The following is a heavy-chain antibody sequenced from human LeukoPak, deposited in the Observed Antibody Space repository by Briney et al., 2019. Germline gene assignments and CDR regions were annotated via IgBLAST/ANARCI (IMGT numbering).Heavy chain of an antibody. D-gene: IGHD3-10*01. CDR1: GFTFGDYG. V-gene: IGHV3-49*04. J-gene: IGHJ4*02. CDR3: AGSFGELTFFDY. Sequence: RPGGSLRLSCTTSGFTFGDYGLIWVRQAPGKGLEWVGFIRSKTYGGTTEYAASVKGRFTISRDDSKSIAYLQMNSLKTEDTAVYYCAGSFGELTFFDYWGQGTLVTVSS. CDR2: IRSKTYGGTT.